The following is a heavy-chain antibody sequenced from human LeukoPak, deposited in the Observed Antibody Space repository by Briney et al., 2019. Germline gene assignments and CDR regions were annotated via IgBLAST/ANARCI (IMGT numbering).Heavy chain of an antibody. CDR2: IRYDGSNK. CDR3: AKGGGYEAQYYYYYLDV. V-gene: IGHV3-30*02. J-gene: IGHJ6*03. CDR1: GFTFSSYG. Sequence: GGSLRLSCAASGFTFSSYGMYWVRQAPGKGLEWVAFIRYDGSNKYYADSVRGRFTISRDNSKNTLYLQMKSLRAEDTAVYYCAKGGGYEAQYYYYYLDVWGKGTTVTISS. D-gene: IGHD5-12*01.